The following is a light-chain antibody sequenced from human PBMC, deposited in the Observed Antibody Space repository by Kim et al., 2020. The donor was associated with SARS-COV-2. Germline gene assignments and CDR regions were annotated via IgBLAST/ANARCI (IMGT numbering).Light chain of an antibody. CDR1: QGVSKD. CDR2: GAS. CDR3: QQYNNWPTLYT. Sequence: PGERGPLSCRASQGVSKDLAWYEQGPSQAPRLVIYGASARATGSPARFTGRGSGTEITHTISSVQSEDFAVYYCQQYNNWPTLYTCGRGTKLEI. V-gene: IGKV3-15*01. J-gene: IGKJ2*01.